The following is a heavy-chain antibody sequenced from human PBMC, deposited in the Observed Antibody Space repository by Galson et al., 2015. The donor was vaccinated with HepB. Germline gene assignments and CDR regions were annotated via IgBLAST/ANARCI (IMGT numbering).Heavy chain of an antibody. Sequence: SVKVSCKASGYTFTSYYMHWVRQAPGQGLEWMGIINPSGGSTSYAQKFQGRVTMTRDTSTSTVYMELSSLRSEDTAVYYCARDLGPRRKYSSSSDYWGQGTLVTVSS. CDR1: GYTFTSYY. D-gene: IGHD6-13*01. V-gene: IGHV1-46*03. CDR2: INPSGGST. J-gene: IGHJ4*02. CDR3: ARDLGPRRKYSSSSDY.